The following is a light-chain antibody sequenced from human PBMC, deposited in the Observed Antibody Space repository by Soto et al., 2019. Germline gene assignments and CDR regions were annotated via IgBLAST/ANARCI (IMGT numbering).Light chain of an antibody. Sequence: QSALTQPASVSGSPGQSITISCTGSSSDVGRYNYVSWYQQHPGKAPKLMIYEVSNRPSGVSDRFSGSKSGNTASLTISGLQTEDEADYYCCSYAGSSTWVFGGGTQLTVL. J-gene: IGLJ3*02. CDR1: SSDVGRYNY. CDR2: EVS. CDR3: CSYAGSSTWV. V-gene: IGLV2-14*01.